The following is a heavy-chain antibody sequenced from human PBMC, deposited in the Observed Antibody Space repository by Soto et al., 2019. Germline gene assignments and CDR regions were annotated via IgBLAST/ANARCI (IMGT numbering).Heavy chain of an antibody. CDR1: GDSISGYY. CDR3: ARRPSGYNYVDY. CDR2: IYYSGST. V-gene: IGHV4-59*08. D-gene: IGHD5-12*01. Sequence: SETLSLTCTVSGDSISGYYWNWIRQPPGKGLEWIGYIYYSGSTNYNPSLKSRVTISVDTSKNQFSLKLSSVTAADTAVYFCARRPSGYNYVDYWGQGTLVTVSS. J-gene: IGHJ4*02.